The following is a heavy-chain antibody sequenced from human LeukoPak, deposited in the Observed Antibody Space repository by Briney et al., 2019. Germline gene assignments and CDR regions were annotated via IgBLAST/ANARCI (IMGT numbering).Heavy chain of an antibody. CDR3: AKSLRGFRGYSYVHFDY. CDR1: GFTFDDYA. J-gene: IGHJ4*02. V-gene: IGHV3-9*01. D-gene: IGHD5-18*01. CDR2: ISWNSGSI. Sequence: GGSLRLSRAASGFTFDDYAMHWVRQAPGKGLEWVSGISWNSGSIGYADSVKGRFTISRDNAKNSLYLQMNSPRAEDTALYYCAKSLRGFRGYSYVHFDYWGQGTLVTVSS.